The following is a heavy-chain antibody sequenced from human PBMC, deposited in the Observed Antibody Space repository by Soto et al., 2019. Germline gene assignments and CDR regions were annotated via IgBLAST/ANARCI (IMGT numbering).Heavy chain of an antibody. CDR1: GLTFNRYW. Sequence: LRLSCAASGLTFNRYWMHWVRHAPGKGLVWVSHINTDGSNTNYADSVKGRFTISRDNAKSTLFLQMNSLRDEDTAVYYCAREFCSGGNCYTYYFDPWGQGIPVTVSS. CDR2: INTDGSNT. D-gene: IGHD2-15*01. J-gene: IGHJ5*02. V-gene: IGHV3-74*01. CDR3: AREFCSGGNCYTYYFDP.